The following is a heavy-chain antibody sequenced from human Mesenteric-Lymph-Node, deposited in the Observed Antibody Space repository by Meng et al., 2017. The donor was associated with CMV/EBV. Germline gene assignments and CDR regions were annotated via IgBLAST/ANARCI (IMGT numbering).Heavy chain of an antibody. Sequence: GSLRLSCTVSGGSISGYYWSWIRQPPGGGLEWIGYIYYSGSTRYNPSLKSRVTISVDTSKNQFSLRLSSVTAADTAVYYCARESSITTERLFDYWSQGTLVTVSS. D-gene: IGHD2-2*01. CDR1: GGSISGYY. CDR3: ARESSITTERLFDY. V-gene: IGHV4-59*01. J-gene: IGHJ4*02. CDR2: IYYSGST.